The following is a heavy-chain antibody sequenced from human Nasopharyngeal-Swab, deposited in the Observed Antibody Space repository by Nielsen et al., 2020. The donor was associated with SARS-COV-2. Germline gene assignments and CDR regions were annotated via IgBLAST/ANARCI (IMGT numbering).Heavy chain of an antibody. CDR2: INPSGGST. V-gene: IGHV1-46*01. D-gene: IGHD2-2*01. CDR3: ARDLGHCSSTSCPG. Sequence: ASVKVSCKASGYTFTSYYMHWVRQAPGQGLEWMGIINPSGGSTSYAQKFQGRVTITADESTSTAYMELSSLRSEDTAVYYCARDLGHCSSTSCPGWGQGTLVTVSS. CDR1: GYTFTSYY. J-gene: IGHJ1*01.